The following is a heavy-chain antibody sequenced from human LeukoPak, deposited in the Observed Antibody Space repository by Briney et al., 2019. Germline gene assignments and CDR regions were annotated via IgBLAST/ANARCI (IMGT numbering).Heavy chain of an antibody. CDR2: IYSGGST. D-gene: IGHD5-24*01. V-gene: IGHV3-53*01. CDR1: GFTVSSNY. CDR3: ARWAGRDGYRFDY. J-gene: IGHJ4*02. Sequence: GGSLRLSCAASGFTVSSNYMSWVRQAPGKGLEWVSVIYSGGSTYYADSVKGRFTISRDNSKNTLYLQMNSLRAEDTAVYYCARWAGRDGYRFDYWGQGTLVTVSS.